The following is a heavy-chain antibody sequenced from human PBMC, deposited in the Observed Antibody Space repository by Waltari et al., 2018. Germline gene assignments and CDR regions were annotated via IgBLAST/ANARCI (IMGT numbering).Heavy chain of an antibody. D-gene: IGHD4-17*01. CDR1: GGSIRSYY. Sequence: QVQLQESGPGLVKPSETLSLTCTVSGGSIRSYYWSWNRPPAGKGLEWIGRIYTSGSTNYNPSLKSRVTMAVDTSKNQFSLKLSSVTAADTAVYYCARDQGLGVDYGDGGGDAFDIWGQGTMVTVSS. CDR3: ARDQGLGVDYGDGGGDAFDI. J-gene: IGHJ3*02. V-gene: IGHV4-4*07. CDR2: IYTSGST.